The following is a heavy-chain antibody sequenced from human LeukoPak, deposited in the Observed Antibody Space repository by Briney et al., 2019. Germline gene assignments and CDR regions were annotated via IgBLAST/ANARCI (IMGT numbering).Heavy chain of an antibody. CDR1: GYTFTSYD. CDR2: MNPNSGNT. J-gene: IGHJ4*02. V-gene: IGHV1-8*01. CDR3: AVYGGNSQIDY. D-gene: IGHD4-23*01. Sequence: ASVKVSCKASGYTFTSYDTNWVRQATGQGLEWMGWMNPNSGNTGYPQKFQGRVTMTRNTSISTAYMELSSLRSEDTAVYCCAVYGGNSQIDYWGQGTLVTVSS.